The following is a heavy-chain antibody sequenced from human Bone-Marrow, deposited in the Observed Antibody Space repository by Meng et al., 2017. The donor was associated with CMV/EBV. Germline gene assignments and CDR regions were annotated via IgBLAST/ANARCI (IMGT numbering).Heavy chain of an antibody. D-gene: IGHD6-13*01. Sequence: GESLKISFAASGFIFSDYYRSWIRQAPGKGLEWVSYISSSGSTIYYADSVKGRFTISRDNEKNSLYLQMNSLRPEDTAVDYCAKDQGHAAAGGFFDYWGQGTLVTVSS. J-gene: IGHJ4*02. CDR3: AKDQGHAAAGGFFDY. CDR1: GFIFSDYY. CDR2: ISSSGSTI. V-gene: IGHV3-11*04.